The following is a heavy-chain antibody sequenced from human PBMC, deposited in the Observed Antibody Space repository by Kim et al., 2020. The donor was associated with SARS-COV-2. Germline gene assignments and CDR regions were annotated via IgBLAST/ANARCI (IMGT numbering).Heavy chain of an antibody. J-gene: IGHJ4*02. Sequence: SETLSLTCTVSGGSIDRTSYFWAWIRQPPGKGLEWIGSVYYTGFTYYTSSLKSRVSMSVDTSKNHFSLTLSAVTAADTAGYCCARRAGGDPQDCCDYWGQGALVPVSS. CDR3: ARRAGGDPQDCCDY. CDR2: VYYTGFT. V-gene: IGHV4-39*02. D-gene: IGHD3-16*01. CDR1: GGSIDRTSYF.